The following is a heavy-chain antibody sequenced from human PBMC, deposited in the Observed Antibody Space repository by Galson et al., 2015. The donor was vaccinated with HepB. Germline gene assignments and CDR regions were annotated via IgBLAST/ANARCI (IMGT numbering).Heavy chain of an antibody. CDR2: IDWDDRK. CDR3: ARALTTTGDWFDP. Sequence: ALVKPTQTLTLTCTFSGFSLSAPGVRVNWIRQPPGKAREWLGRIDWDDRKFYSTSLKTRLTISKGTSKNQVVLTMTNVDPADTATYYCARALTTTGDWFDPWGQGTLVTVSS. V-gene: IGHV2-70*04. CDR1: GFSLSAPGVR. D-gene: IGHD1-1*01. J-gene: IGHJ5*02.